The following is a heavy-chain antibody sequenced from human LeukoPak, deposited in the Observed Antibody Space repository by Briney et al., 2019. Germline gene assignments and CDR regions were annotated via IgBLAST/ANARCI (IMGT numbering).Heavy chain of an antibody. J-gene: IGHJ4*02. V-gene: IGHV4-59*01. CDR2: IYYSGST. CDR3: ARRYYYDSGGYYYDY. D-gene: IGHD3-22*01. Sequence: PSETLSLTCTVSGGSISSYYWSWIRQPPGKGLEWIGYIYYSGSTNYNPSLKSRVTISVDTSKNQFSLKLNSVTAADTAVYYCARRYYYDSGGYYYDYWGQGTLVTVSS. CDR1: GGSISSYY.